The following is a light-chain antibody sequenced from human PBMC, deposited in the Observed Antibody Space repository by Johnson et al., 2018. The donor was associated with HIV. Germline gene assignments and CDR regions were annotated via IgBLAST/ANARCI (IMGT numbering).Light chain of an antibody. CDR1: SSNIGNNY. J-gene: IGLJ1*01. CDR3: ATWDSSLSGGV. V-gene: IGLV1-51*01. CDR2: ENN. Sequence: QPALTQPPSVSAAPGQKVTISCSGSSSNIGNNYVSWYQQLPGTAPKLLIYENNKRPSGIPDRFSASKSGTSATLGITGLQTGDEADYYCATWDSSLSGGVFGTGTKVTVL.